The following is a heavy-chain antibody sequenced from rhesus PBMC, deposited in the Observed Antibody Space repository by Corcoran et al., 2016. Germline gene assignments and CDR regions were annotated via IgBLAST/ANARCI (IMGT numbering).Heavy chain of an antibody. CDR1: GGAISSSY. Sequence: QLQLQESGPGLVQPSETLSVTCAVSGGAISSSYWSWLRQAPGKGLEWIGDIYGSGSSTNYNPSLKSRVTLSVDTSKNQLSLKLSSVTAADTAVYYCAASYYSGSQDYWGQGVLVTVSS. CDR3: AASYYSGSQDY. J-gene: IGHJ4*01. D-gene: IGHD3-16*01. V-gene: IGHV4-169*01. CDR2: IYGSGSST.